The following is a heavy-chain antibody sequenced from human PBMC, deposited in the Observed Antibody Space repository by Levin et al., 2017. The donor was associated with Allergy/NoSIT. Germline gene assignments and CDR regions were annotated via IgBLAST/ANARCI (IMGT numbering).Heavy chain of an antibody. Sequence: GESLKISCAASGFTFSSYAMHWVRQAPGKGLEWVAVISYDGSNKYYADSVKGRFTISRDNSKNTLYLQMNSLRAEDTAVYYCASTGGDCYSEGGWFDYWGQGTLVTVSS. CDR2: ISYDGSNK. CDR1: GFTFSSYA. CDR3: ASTGGDCYSEGGWFDY. J-gene: IGHJ4*02. D-gene: IGHD2-21*02. V-gene: IGHV3-30-3*01.